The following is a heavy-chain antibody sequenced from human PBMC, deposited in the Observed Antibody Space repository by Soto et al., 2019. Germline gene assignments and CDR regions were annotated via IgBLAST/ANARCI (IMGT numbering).Heavy chain of an antibody. J-gene: IGHJ3*02. CDR3: ARDRNLYDSSGPGAFDI. D-gene: IGHD3-22*01. V-gene: IGHV1-69*06. CDR2: IIPIFGTA. Sequence: GASVKVSCKASGGTFSSYAISWVRQAPGQGLEWMGGIIPIFGTANYAQKFQGRVTITADKSTSTAYMELSSLRSEDTAVYYCARDRNLYDSSGPGAFDIWGQATMVTVSS. CDR1: GGTFSSYA.